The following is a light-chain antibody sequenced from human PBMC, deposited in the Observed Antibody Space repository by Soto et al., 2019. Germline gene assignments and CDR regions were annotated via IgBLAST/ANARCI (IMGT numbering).Light chain of an antibody. CDR3: SSYTSISTYV. CDR2: DVT. CDR1: SSVVGGYNF. V-gene: IGLV2-14*01. J-gene: IGLJ1*01. Sequence: QSALTQPASVSGSPGQSITISCTGTSSVVGGYNFVSWYQQHPDKAPKLMIYDVTNRPSGVSNRFSGSKSGNTASLTISGLQAEDEADYYRSSYTSISTYVFGTGTKVTVL.